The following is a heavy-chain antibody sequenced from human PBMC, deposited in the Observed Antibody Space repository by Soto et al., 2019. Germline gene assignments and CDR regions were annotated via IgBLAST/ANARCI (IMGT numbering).Heavy chain of an antibody. CDR3: XXXXXXXRXXXXTXDF. Sequence: SLKISCKGSGYSFTSYWISWVRQMPGXXLEWMGRIDPSHXXTNYSPSFQGHVTISADKSISTAYLQWSSLKASDTAMYYXXXXXXXXRXXXXTXDFRGQGTLVTLSS. J-gene: IGHJ4*02. CDR1: GYSFTSYW. CDR2: IDPSHXXT. V-gene: IGHV5-10-1*01.